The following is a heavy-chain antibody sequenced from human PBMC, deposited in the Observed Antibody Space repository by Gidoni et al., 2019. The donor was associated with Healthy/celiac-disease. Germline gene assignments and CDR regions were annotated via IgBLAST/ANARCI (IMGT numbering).Heavy chain of an antibody. D-gene: IGHD4-17*01. CDR2: ISGSGGST. Sequence: EVQLLESGGGLVQPGGSLRLSCAASGFTFSSYAMSWVRQAPGKGLEWVSAISGSGGSTYYADSVKGRFTISRDNSKNTLYLQMNSLRAEDTAVYYCAKDLKPLMTTVVTQVDAFDIWGQGTMVTVSS. V-gene: IGHV3-23*01. CDR3: AKDLKPLMTTVVTQVDAFDI. CDR1: GFTFSSYA. J-gene: IGHJ3*02.